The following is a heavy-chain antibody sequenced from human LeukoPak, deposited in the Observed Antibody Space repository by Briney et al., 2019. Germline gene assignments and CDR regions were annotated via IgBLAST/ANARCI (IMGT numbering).Heavy chain of an antibody. D-gene: IGHD2-15*01. V-gene: IGHV4-39*01. CDR3: ARLPGGYCSGGSCLYAFDI. Sequence: SETLSLTCTVSGGSFSSSSYYWGWIRQPPGTGLEWIGSIYYSGSTYYNPSLKSRVTISVDTSKNQFSLKLSSVTAADTAVYYCARLPGGYCSGGSCLYAFDIWGQGTMVTVSS. J-gene: IGHJ3*02. CDR1: GGSFSSSSYY. CDR2: IYYSGST.